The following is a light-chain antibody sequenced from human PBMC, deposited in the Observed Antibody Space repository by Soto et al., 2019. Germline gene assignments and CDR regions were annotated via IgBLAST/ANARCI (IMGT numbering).Light chain of an antibody. Sequence: QSALTQPASVSGSPGQAITISCTGTSSDVGGYNYVCWYQQIPGKAPKLIIYDVSSRPSGVSNRFSGSKSGNTASLSISALKAEDEADYYCSSYTPRSTVVFGGGTKLTVL. V-gene: IGLV2-14*01. J-gene: IGLJ3*02. CDR3: SSYTPRSTVV. CDR1: SSDVGGYNY. CDR2: DVS.